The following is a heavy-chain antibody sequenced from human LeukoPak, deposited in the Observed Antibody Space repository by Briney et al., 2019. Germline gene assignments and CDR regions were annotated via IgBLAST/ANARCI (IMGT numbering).Heavy chain of an antibody. CDR1: GFTFSDAW. J-gene: IGHJ6*03. CDR3: AKVRGVAGLKSGYYYYYMDV. V-gene: IGHV3-11*04. CDR2: ISSSGSTI. D-gene: IGHD6-19*01. Sequence: PGGSLRLSCAASGFTFSDAWMHWVRQAPGKGLEWVSYISSSGSTIYYADSVKGRFTISRDNAKNSLYLQMNSLRAEDTAVYYCAKVRGVAGLKSGYYYYYMDVWGKGTTVTISS.